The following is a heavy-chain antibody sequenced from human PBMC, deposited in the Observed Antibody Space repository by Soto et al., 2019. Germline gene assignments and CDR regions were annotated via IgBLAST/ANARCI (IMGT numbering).Heavy chain of an antibody. CDR2: TYYRSKWYN. V-gene: IGHV6-1*01. CDR1: GDSVSSNSAA. J-gene: IGHJ6*02. CDR3: AREPNYYGLDV. Sequence: PSQTLSLTCAISGDSVSSNSAAWNWIRQFPSRGLEWLGRTYYRSKWYNEYALSVKSRITINPDTSKNQLSLQLNSVSPEDTAIYYCAREPNYYGLDVWGQGTTVTVSS.